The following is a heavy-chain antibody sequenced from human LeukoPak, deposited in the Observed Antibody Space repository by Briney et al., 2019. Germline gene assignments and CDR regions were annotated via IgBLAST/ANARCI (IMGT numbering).Heavy chain of an antibody. V-gene: IGHV4-39*01. CDR3: ARRSWGYYYYYMDV. D-gene: IGHD3-16*01. J-gene: IGHJ6*03. CDR1: GDSISSSSYY. CDR2: IFHSGST. Sequence: PSETLSLTCTVSGDSISSSSYYWGWIRQPPGKGLEWIGSIFHSGSTYYNPSLKSRVTISVDTSKNQFSLKLSSVTAADTAVYYCARRSWGYYYYYMDVWGKGTTVTVSS.